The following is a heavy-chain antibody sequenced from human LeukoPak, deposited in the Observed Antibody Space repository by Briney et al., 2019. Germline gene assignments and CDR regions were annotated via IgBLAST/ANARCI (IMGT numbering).Heavy chain of an antibody. Sequence: VKVSCKASGGTFSSYAINWVRQAPGQGLEWMGRIFPIFRTANYAQKFQGRVTVTTDESTSTAYMKLSSLRPEDTAMYYCARDRGERDSTWSLPAHGFDIWGQGTMVTVSS. CDR3: ARDRGERDSTWSLPAHGFDI. J-gene: IGHJ3*02. CDR2: IFPIFRTA. V-gene: IGHV1-69*05. CDR1: GGTFSSYA. D-gene: IGHD6-13*01.